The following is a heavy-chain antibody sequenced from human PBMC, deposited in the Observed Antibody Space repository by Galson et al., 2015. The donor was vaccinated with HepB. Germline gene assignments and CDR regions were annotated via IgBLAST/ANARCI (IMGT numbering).Heavy chain of an antibody. D-gene: IGHD2-2*01. CDR3: ARGDYCSSTSCFGWQLAGGYYYYGMDV. J-gene: IGHJ6*02. CDR1: GFTFSSYA. Sequence: SLRLSCAASGFTFSSYAMHWVRQAPGKGPEWVAVISYDGSNKYYADSVKGRFTISRDNSKNTLYLQMNSLRAEDTAVYYCARGDYCSSTSCFGWQLAGGYYYYGMDVWGQGTTVTVSS. CDR2: ISYDGSNK. V-gene: IGHV3-30-3*01.